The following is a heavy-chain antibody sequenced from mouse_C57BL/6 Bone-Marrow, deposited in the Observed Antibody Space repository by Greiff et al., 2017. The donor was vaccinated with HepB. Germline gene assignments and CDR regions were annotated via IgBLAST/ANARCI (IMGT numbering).Heavy chain of an antibody. Sequence: DVMLVESGEGLVKPGGSLKLSCAASGFTFSSYAMSWVRQTPEKRLEWVAYISSGGDYIYYADTVKGRFTISRDNARNTLYLQMSSLKSEDTAMYYCTRVGAGTLYYAMDYWGQGTSVTVSS. CDR3: TRVGAGTLYYAMDY. CDR2: ISSGGDYI. V-gene: IGHV5-9-1*02. CDR1: GFTFSSYA. J-gene: IGHJ4*01. D-gene: IGHD4-1*01.